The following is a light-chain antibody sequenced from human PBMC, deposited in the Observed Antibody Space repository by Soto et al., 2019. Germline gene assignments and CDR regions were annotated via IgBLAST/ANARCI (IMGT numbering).Light chain of an antibody. Sequence: IELTQSPSTLSLSPEERATLSCRASQSVSSSYLVWYQQRPGQPPRLLIYGTSTRAAGISDRFSGSGSGTDFTLTIYRLEPGDSAVYYCQQYGTSALTFGGGTKV. CDR1: QSVSSSY. J-gene: IGKJ4*01. CDR3: QQYGTSALT. V-gene: IGKV3-20*01. CDR2: GTS.